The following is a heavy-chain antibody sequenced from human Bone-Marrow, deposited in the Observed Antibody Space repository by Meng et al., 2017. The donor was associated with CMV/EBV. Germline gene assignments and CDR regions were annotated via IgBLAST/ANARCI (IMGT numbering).Heavy chain of an antibody. J-gene: IGHJ4*02. Sequence: SETLSLTCTVSGGSVSSGSYYWSWIRQPPGKGLEWIGYIYYSGSTYYNPSLKSRVTISVDTSKNQFSLKLSSVTAADTAVYYCASIVVVPAAIDYWGQGTLVTVSS. CDR1: GGSVSSGSYY. CDR3: ASIVVVPAAIDY. D-gene: IGHD2-2*02. CDR2: IYYSGST. V-gene: IGHV4-30-4*08.